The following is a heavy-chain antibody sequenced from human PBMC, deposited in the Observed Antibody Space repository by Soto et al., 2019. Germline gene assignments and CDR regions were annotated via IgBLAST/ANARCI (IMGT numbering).Heavy chain of an antibody. CDR3: ARVFRSEYYNSPLDV. V-gene: IGHV1-2*02. CDR1: GYTFTGYF. J-gene: IGHJ4*02. D-gene: IGHD3-3*01. CDR2: INPYSGGA. Sequence: ASVKVSCKASGYTFTGYFMHWVRQAPGQGLEWMGWINPYSGGADYAQSFQGRVTMTRDTSISTVYMELSRLRFDDTAVYYCARVFRSEYYNSPLDVCGQGTVVTVSS.